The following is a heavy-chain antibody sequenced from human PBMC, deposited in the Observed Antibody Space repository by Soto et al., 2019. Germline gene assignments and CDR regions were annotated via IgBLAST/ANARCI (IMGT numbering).Heavy chain of an antibody. CDR3: ARVANHPYYDFWSGYFDY. D-gene: IGHD3-3*01. J-gene: IGHJ4*02. V-gene: IGHV3-11*01. CDR1: GFTFSDYY. CDR2: ISSSGSTI. Sequence: QVQLVESGGGLVKPGGSLRLSCAASGFTFSDYYMSWIRQAPGKGLEWVSYISSSGSTIYYADSVKGRFTISRDNSKNSMYMQMNSLRAEDTAVYYFARVANHPYYDFWSGYFDYWGQGTLVTVSS.